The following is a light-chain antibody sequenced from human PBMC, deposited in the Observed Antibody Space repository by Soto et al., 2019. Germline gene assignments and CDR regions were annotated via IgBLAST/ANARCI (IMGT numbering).Light chain of an antibody. CDR1: SSDVGGYNY. J-gene: IGLJ1*01. V-gene: IGLV2-11*01. CDR2: DVS. Sequence: QCALTQPRSVSGSPGQSCPIPCTGTSSDVGGYNYVSWYQRHAGKGPKLIIYDVSERPSGVPDRFSASKSGNTASLTISGLQAEDEADYYRSSYAGNYVYVFGSGTKVTVL. CDR3: SSYAGNYVYV.